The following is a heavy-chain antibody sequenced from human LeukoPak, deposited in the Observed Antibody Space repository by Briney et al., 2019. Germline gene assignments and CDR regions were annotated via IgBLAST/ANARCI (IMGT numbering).Heavy chain of an antibody. V-gene: IGHV3-7*01. Sequence: GGSLRLSCAASGFTFSSHWMTWIRRAPGKGLEWVASIKKDVGEKFYVDSVKGRFTISRDNAKNSLYLHMNSLRVEDTAVYYCARGPPYGSRSDYFDYWGQGTLVTVSS. CDR3: ARGPPYGSRSDYFDY. D-gene: IGHD3-10*01. CDR1: GFTFSSHW. J-gene: IGHJ4*02. CDR2: IKKDVGEK.